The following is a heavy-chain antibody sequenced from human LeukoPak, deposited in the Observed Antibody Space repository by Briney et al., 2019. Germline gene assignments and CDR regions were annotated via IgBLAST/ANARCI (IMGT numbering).Heavy chain of an antibody. CDR1: GFTFSSYT. D-gene: IGHD3-9*01. CDR3: VIVRGYFDSSGSDY. CDR2: ITNSGGNT. J-gene: IGHJ4*02. V-gene: IGHV3-64D*06. Sequence: GGSLRLSCSASGFTFSSYTIHWVRQAPGKGLEFVSAITNSGGNTYYADSVKGRFTISRDNSKNTVYPQMSSLRAEDTAAYYCVIVRGYFDSSGSDYWGQGTLVTVSS.